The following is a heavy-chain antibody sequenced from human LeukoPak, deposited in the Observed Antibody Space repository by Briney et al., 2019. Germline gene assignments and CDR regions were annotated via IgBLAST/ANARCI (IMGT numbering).Heavy chain of an antibody. CDR1: GFTLSSNW. V-gene: IGHV3-7*01. CDR2: INPDGSET. D-gene: IGHD3-3*01. J-gene: IGHJ6*03. Sequence: GGSLRLSCAVSGFTLSSNWMGWARQAPGKGLEWVANINPDGSETYYVDSVKGRFTISRDNSENTLYLQMDSLRAEDTAVYYCARGDTIFGVVIPRFYYMDVWGKGTTVTVSS. CDR3: ARGDTIFGVVIPRFYYMDV.